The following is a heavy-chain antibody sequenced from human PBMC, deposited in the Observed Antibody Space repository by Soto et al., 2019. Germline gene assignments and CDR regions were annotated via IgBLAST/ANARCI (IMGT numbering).Heavy chain of an antibody. CDR3: ARDRGQLGPRSFDYYMDV. Sequence: PGGSLRLSCAASGFTFSDYYMSWIRQAPGKGLEWVSYISSSGSTIYYADSVKGRFTISRDNAKNSLYLQMNSLRAEDTAVYYCARDRGQLGPRSFDYYMDVWGKGTTVTVSS. CDR1: GFTFSDYY. CDR2: ISSSGSTI. D-gene: IGHD6-6*01. V-gene: IGHV3-11*01. J-gene: IGHJ6*03.